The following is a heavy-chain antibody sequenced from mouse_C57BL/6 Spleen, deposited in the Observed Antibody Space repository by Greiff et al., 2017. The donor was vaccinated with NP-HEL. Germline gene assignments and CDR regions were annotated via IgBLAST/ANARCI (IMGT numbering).Heavy chain of an antibody. CDR1: GYSFSDYN. CDR3: ASPGDYYGSSTWYFDV. V-gene: IGHV1-39*01. Sequence: EVQLQQSGPELVKPGASVKISCKASGYSFSDYNMNWVKQSNGKSLEWIGVINPNYGTTSYNQKFKGKATLTVDQSSSTAYMQLNSLTSEDSAVYYCASPGDYYGSSTWYFDVWGTGTTVTVSS. J-gene: IGHJ1*03. D-gene: IGHD1-1*01. CDR2: INPNYGTT.